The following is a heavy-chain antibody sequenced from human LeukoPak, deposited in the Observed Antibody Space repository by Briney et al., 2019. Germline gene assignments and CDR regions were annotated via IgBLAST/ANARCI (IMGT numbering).Heavy chain of an antibody. Sequence: GGSLRLSCAVSGFTVSSNFMSWVRQAPGKELEWVSVIYSGGSSHYADSVKGRFTISRDNSKNTLFLQMNSLRAEDTAVYYCARTHSSDWYFDLWGRGTLVTVSS. CDR3: ARTHSSDWYFDL. CDR2: IYSGGSS. D-gene: IGHD6-19*01. CDR1: GFTVSSNF. J-gene: IGHJ2*01. V-gene: IGHV3-53*01.